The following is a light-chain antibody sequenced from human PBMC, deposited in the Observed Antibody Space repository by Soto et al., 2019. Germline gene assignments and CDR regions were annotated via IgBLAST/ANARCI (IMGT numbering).Light chain of an antibody. Sequence: DIQMTQSPSSLSASVGDRVTITCRASQGIYNYLAWYQQKPEKAPTLLIYAASTLEAGVPSRFSGSGSGTDFTLTISSLQPEDVATSYCHKYNSALITFGQGTRLESK. J-gene: IGKJ5*01. CDR2: AAS. CDR3: HKYNSALIT. V-gene: IGKV1-27*01. CDR1: QGIYNY.